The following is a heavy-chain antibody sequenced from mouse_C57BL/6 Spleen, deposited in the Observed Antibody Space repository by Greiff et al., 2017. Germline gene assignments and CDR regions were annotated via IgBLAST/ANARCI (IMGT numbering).Heavy chain of an antibody. D-gene: IGHD1-1*01. Sequence: QVQLKQPGAELVRPGTSVKLSCKASGYTFTSYWMHWVKQRPGQGLEWIGVIDPSDSYTNYNQKFKGKATLTVDTSSSTAYMQLSSLTSEDSAVYYCAREGYYGSSLGYFDVWGTGTTVTVSS. CDR2: IDPSDSYT. CDR1: GYTFTSYW. V-gene: IGHV1-59*01. CDR3: AREGYYGSSLGYFDV. J-gene: IGHJ1*03.